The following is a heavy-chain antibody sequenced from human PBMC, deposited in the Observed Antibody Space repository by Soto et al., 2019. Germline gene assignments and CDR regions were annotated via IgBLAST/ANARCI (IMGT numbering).Heavy chain of an antibody. CDR2: IGASGSTT. V-gene: IGHV3-23*05. CDR1: GFTFSICA. Sequence: HPGGSLRLSCAASGFTFSICAMSWVRQAPGMGLEWVSAIGASGSTTYYADSMKGRFTISRDNSKNSLYLQMNSLRADDTAVYYCVKQGFGALDQWGQGTLVTVSS. CDR3: VKQGFGALDQ. J-gene: IGHJ4*02. D-gene: IGHD3-3*01.